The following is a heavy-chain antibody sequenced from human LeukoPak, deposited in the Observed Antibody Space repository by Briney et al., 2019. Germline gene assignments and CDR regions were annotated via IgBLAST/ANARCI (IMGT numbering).Heavy chain of an antibody. CDR3: ARGVRGGTGYYYSMDV. J-gene: IGHJ6*03. CDR1: GGTFSSYA. Sequence: GASVKVSCKASGGTFSSYAISWVRQAPGQGLEWMGGIIPIFGTANYAQKFQGRVTITTDESTSTAYMELSSLRSEDTAVYYCARGVRGGTGYYYSMDVWGKGITVTVSS. V-gene: IGHV1-69*05. CDR2: IIPIFGTA. D-gene: IGHD3-10*01.